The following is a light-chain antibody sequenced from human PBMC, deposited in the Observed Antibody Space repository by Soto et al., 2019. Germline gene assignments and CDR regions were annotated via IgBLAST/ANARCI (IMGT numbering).Light chain of an antibody. CDR3: QQFKSYPIT. CDR2: KAS. Sequence: DIQMTQSPSTLSGSVGDRVTISCRASQTISSWLAWYQQKPGKAPKLLIYKASTLKSGVPSRFSGSGSGTEFTLTISSLQPEDFGTYYCQQFKSYPITFGQGTRLEIK. J-gene: IGKJ5*01. CDR1: QTISSW. V-gene: IGKV1-5*03.